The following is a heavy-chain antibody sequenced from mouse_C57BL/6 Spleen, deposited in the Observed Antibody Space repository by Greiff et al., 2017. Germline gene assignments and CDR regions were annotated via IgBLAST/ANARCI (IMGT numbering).Heavy chain of an antibody. CDR3: TKTAHAY. CDR1: GYTFTDYE. CDR2: IDPETGGT. J-gene: IGHJ3*01. V-gene: IGHV1-15*01. Sequence: VQLQQSGAELVRPGASVTLSCKASGYTFTDYEMHWVKQTPVHGLEWIGAIDPETGGTAYNQKFKGKAILTADKSSSTAYMELRSLTSADSAVYYCTKTAHAYWGQGTLVTVSA.